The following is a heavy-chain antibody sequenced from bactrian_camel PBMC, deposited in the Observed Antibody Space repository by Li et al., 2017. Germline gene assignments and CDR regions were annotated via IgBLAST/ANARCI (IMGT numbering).Heavy chain of an antibody. Sequence: QLVESGGGSVQAGGSLRLSCVASGFTYSINCMAWFRQAPGREREGVARIATGSGNTYYADSVKGRFTISQDNAKNTVYLQMSSLKPEDTAMYYCAARGPYCYTKLSVRDFTYWGQGTQVTVS. J-gene: IGHJ6*01. D-gene: IGHD2*01. CDR1: GFTYSINC. CDR3: AARGPYCYTKLSVRDFTY. V-gene: IGHV3S25*01. CDR2: IATGSGNT.